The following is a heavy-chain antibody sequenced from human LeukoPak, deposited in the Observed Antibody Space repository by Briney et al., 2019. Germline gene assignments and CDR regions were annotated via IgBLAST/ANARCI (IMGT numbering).Heavy chain of an antibody. Sequence: PGGSLRLSCAASGFTFSSYGMHWVRQAPGKGLESVANIHQDGSEKYYVDSVKGRFTISRDNAKSSLYLQMNSLRAEDTAVYYFAKAMTIAVAGLFEYWGQGTLVTGSS. V-gene: IGHV3-7*03. CDR2: IHQDGSEK. D-gene: IGHD6-19*01. J-gene: IGHJ4*02. CDR3: AKAMTIAVAGLFEY. CDR1: GFTFSSYG.